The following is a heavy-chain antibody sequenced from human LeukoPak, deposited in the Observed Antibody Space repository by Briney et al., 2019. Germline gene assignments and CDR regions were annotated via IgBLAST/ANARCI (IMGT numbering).Heavy chain of an antibody. Sequence: PGGSLRLSCAASGFTFSSYAMSWVRQAPGKGLEWVSAISGSGGSTYYADSVKGRFTISRDNSKNTLYLQMNSLRAEDTAVYYCARVRSPPRAMIVVVIDYWGQGTLVTVSS. CDR3: ARVRSPPRAMIVVVIDY. CDR1: GFTFSSYA. CDR2: ISGSGGST. J-gene: IGHJ4*02. D-gene: IGHD3-22*01. V-gene: IGHV3-23*01.